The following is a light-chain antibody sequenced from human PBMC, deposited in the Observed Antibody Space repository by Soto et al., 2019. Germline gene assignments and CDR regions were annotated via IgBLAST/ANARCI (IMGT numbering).Light chain of an antibody. V-gene: IGKV1-5*01. CDR3: QQYNNWPSMYT. CDR2: DGT. Sequence: DIQLTQSPSTLSASVGDRVTITCRASQSVFIWLAWYQHKPGRAPKLLIFDGTTLENGVPSRFSGGGFETEFTLNISSLQSEDFAIYYCQQYNNWPSMYTFGQGTKLEIK. J-gene: IGKJ2*01. CDR1: QSVFIW.